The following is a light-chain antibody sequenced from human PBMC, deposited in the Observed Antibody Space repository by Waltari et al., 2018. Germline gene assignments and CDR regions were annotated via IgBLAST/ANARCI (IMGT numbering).Light chain of an antibody. J-gene: IGKJ2*01. Sequence: VLTQSQGTLTLSPGERTTLSCRASQSLTKKYLAWYQQKPGQAPRLLIYGASSRAAGVPDRFSGSGSGTDFTLTISRLEPDDFAVYYCQQYGSSIMYTFGQGTKLEIK. V-gene: IGKV3-20*01. CDR2: GAS. CDR3: QQYGSSIMYT. CDR1: QSLTKKY.